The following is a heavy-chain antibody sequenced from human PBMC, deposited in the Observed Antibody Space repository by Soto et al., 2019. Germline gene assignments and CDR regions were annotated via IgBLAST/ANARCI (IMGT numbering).Heavy chain of an antibody. D-gene: IGHD4-17*01. CDR3: ARGGNGDNVGYWYFDL. Sequence: QVQLVQSGAEVKKPGASVEVSCKASGYTFTTYYIHWVRHAPGQGRELMGVINPGGVSTKYAQKVQDRVTMASGTSTNKVYMDLSSLRSGDTAVDFCARGGNGDNVGYWYFDLWGRGTLVTVSP. CDR2: INPGGVST. CDR1: GYTFTTYY. V-gene: IGHV1-46*01. J-gene: IGHJ2*01.